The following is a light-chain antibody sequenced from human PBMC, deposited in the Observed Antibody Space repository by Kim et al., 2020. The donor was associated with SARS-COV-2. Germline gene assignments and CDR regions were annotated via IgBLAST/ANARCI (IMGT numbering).Light chain of an antibody. CDR2: LNSDGSH. Sequence: QLVLTQSPSASASLGASVKLTCTLSSGHSRNAIAWHQQQPERGPRYLMKLNSDGSHTKGDGIPDRFSGSSSERYLTISSLQSEDEADYYCQTWDTGIHVFGGGTQLTVL. J-gene: IGLJ3*02. CDR1: SGHSRNA. V-gene: IGLV4-69*01. CDR3: QTWDTGIHV.